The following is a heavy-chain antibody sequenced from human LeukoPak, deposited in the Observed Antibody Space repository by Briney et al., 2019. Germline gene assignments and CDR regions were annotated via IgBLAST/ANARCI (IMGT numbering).Heavy chain of an antibody. D-gene: IGHD2-8*02. Sequence: GGSLRLSCAASGFTFSNYAMHWVRQAPGKGLEWVAVISYDGSNKYYADSVKGRFTLSRDNSKNTLYLQMNSLRAEDTAVYYCGLGYCTGATCHPYSWGQATLVTVSS. CDR1: GFTFSNYA. V-gene: IGHV3-30*03. CDR2: ISYDGSNK. CDR3: GLGYCTGATCHPYS. J-gene: IGHJ4*02.